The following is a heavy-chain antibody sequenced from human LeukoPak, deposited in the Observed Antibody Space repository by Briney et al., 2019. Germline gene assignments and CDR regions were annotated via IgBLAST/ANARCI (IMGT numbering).Heavy chain of an antibody. D-gene: IGHD6-19*01. Sequence: ASMKVSCKASGYTFTDYYMHWVRQAPGQGLEWMGWINTISGGTNYAQKFQGRVTMTRVTSNSTAYMELSRLTSDDTAVYYCARGREVAGTVAYWGQGTLVTVSS. V-gene: IGHV1-2*02. CDR2: INTISGGT. CDR1: GYTFTDYY. J-gene: IGHJ4*02. CDR3: ARGREVAGTVAY.